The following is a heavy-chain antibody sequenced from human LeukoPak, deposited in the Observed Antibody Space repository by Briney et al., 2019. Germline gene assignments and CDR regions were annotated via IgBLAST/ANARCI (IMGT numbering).Heavy chain of an antibody. Sequence: GGSLRLSCAASGITFSRYWMHWVRQAPGKGLVWVSRINGDGSSTSYADSVKGRFTISRDNAKSSLYLQMNSLRAEDTAVYYCARPLGTVVTPLDYWGQGTLVTVSS. V-gene: IGHV3-74*01. CDR1: GITFSRYW. D-gene: IGHD4-23*01. J-gene: IGHJ4*02. CDR2: INGDGSST. CDR3: ARPLGTVVTPLDY.